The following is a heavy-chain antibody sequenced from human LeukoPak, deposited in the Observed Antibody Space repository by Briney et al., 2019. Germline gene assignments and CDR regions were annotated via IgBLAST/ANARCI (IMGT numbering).Heavy chain of an antibody. CDR3: ATVVGYSYGQGPFDY. CDR2: FDPEDGET. V-gene: IGHV1-24*01. Sequence: ASVKVSCKTSGYTFSTYTINWVRQAPGKGLEWMGGFDPEDGETIYAQKFQGRVTMTEDTSTDTAYMELSSLRSEDTAVYYCATVVGYSYGQGPFDYWGQGTLVTVSS. D-gene: IGHD5-18*01. J-gene: IGHJ4*02. CDR1: GYTFSTYT.